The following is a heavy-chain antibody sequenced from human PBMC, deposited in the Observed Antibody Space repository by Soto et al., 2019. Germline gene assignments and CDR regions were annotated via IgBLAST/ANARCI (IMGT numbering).Heavy chain of an antibody. CDR2: IKSKTDGGTT. CDR1: GFTFSNAW. D-gene: IGHD4-17*01. Sequence: GSLRLSCAASGFTFSNAWMSWVRQAPGKGLEWVGRIKSKTDGGTTDYAAPVKGRFTISRDDSKNTLYLQMNSLKTEDTAVYYCTTAPDDYGDYLNDYWGQGTLVTVSS. V-gene: IGHV3-15*01. CDR3: TTAPDDYGDYLNDY. J-gene: IGHJ4*02.